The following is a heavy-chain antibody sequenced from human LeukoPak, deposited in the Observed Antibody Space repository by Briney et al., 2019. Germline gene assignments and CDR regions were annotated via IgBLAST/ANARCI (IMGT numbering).Heavy chain of an antibody. CDR2: IIPILGIA. V-gene: IGHV1-69*04. Sequence: ASVKVSCKASGGTFSSYAISWVRQVPGQGLEWMGRIIPILGIANYAQKFQGRVAITADKSTSTAYMELSSLRSEDTAVYYCASNAYSSGWRNWFDPWGQGTLVTVSS. CDR1: GGTFSSYA. D-gene: IGHD6-19*01. J-gene: IGHJ5*02. CDR3: ASNAYSSGWRNWFDP.